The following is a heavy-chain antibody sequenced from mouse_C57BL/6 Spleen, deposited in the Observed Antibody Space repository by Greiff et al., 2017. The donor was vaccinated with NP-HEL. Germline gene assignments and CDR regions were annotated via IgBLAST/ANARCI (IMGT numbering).Heavy chain of an antibody. D-gene: IGHD1-1*01. CDR2: INPNNGGT. Sequence: EVKLQQSGPELVKPGASVKISCKASGYTFTDYYMNWVKQSHGKSLEWIGDINPNNGGTSYNQKFKGKATLTVDKSSSTAYMELRSLTSEDSAVYYCARDYYGSRIPFAYWGQGTLVTVSA. CDR1: GYTFTDYY. CDR3: ARDYYGSRIPFAY. J-gene: IGHJ3*01. V-gene: IGHV1-26*01.